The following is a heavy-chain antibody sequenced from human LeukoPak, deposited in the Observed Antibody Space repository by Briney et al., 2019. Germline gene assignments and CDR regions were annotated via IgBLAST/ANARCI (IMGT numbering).Heavy chain of an antibody. V-gene: IGHV3-33*01. CDR3: ARDKDGYNMEYYFDY. D-gene: IGHD5-24*01. CDR2: IWYDGSNK. CDR1: GFTFSHYG. Sequence: GGSLRLSCEAFGFTFSHYGMHWVRQAPGKGLEWVAVIWYDGSNKNYADSVKGRFTISRDNSKNTLYLQMNSPRAEDTAVYYCARDKDGYNMEYYFDYWGQGTLVTVSS. J-gene: IGHJ4*02.